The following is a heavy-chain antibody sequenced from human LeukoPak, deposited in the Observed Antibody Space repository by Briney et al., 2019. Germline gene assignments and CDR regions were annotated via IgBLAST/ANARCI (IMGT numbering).Heavy chain of an antibody. CDR3: ARYVDDLNGY. D-gene: IGHD3-10*02. V-gene: IGHV4-39*07. CDR1: GGSISSSSYY. J-gene: IGHJ4*02. CDR2: IYYSGST. Sequence: SETLSLTCTVSGGSISSSSYYWGWIRQPPGKGLEWIGSIYYSGSTYYNPSLKSRVTISVDTSKNQFSLKLSSVTAADTAVYYCARYVDDLNGYWGQGTLVTVSS.